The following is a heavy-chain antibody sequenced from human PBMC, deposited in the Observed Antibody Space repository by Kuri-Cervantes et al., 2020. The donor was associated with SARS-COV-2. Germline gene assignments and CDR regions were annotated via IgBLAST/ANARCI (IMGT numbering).Heavy chain of an antibody. CDR1: GFTFSSSA. Sequence: GESLKISCAASGFTFSSSAMSWVRQAPGKGLEWVSDISGSGDNTYYADSVKGRFTLSRDNARNSLYLQMNSLRAEDTAVYYCARLIGDGYPRYSFDHWGQGTLVTVSS. J-gene: IGHJ4*02. V-gene: IGHV3-23*01. D-gene: IGHD5-24*01. CDR2: ISGSGDNT. CDR3: ARLIGDGYPRYSFDH.